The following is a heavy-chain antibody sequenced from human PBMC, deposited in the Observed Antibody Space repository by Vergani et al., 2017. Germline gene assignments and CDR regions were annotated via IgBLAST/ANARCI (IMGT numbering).Heavy chain of an antibody. V-gene: IGHV3-73*01. D-gene: IGHD2-21*01. CDR1: GFTFSGSP. CDR2: IRSKANNYAT. CDR3: TAEKEVAFYYSYYHMDV. J-gene: IGHJ6*03. Sequence: VQLLESGGGLVQPGGSLKLSCAASGFTFSGSPIHWVRQPSGKGLEWVGRIRSKANNYATAYAASVKGRFTISRDDSKNFLYLQMNSLKIEDTALYFCTAEKEVAFYYSYYHMDVWGKGTTVTVSS.